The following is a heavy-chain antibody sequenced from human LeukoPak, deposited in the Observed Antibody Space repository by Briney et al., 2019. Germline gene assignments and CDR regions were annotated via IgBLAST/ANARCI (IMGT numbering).Heavy chain of an antibody. V-gene: IGHV3-21*01. CDR3: ARVDGSKLDY. Sequence: GGSLRLSCAASGFTFSSYGMNWVRQAPGKGLEWVSSISSSSSYIYYADSVKGRFTISRDNAKNSLYLQMNSLRAEDTAEYYCARVDGSKLDYWGQGTLVTVSS. CDR2: ISSSSSYI. J-gene: IGHJ4*02. CDR1: GFTFSSYG.